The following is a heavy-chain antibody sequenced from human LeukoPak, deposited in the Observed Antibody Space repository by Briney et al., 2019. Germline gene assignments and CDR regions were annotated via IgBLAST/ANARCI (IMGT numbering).Heavy chain of an antibody. J-gene: IGHJ3*02. CDR3: ARAIQQTTILWWWYAFDI. Sequence: SVKVSCKASGFTFTDSAVQWVRQARGQRLEWIGWIVVGSGNTNYAQKLQERVTITRDTSTSTAYMELSSLRSEDTAVYFCARAIQQTTILWWWYAFDIWGQGTMVTVSS. V-gene: IGHV1-58*01. CDR1: GFTFTDSA. CDR2: IVVGSGNT. D-gene: IGHD2-21*01.